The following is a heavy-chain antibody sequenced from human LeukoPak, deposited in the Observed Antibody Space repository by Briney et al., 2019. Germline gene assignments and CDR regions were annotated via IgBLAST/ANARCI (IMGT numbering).Heavy chain of an antibody. CDR3: ARDHMVRQPL. Sequence: SETLSLTCTVSGGSISSGGYYWSWIRQHPGKGLEWIGYIYYSGSTYYNPSLKSRVTISVNTSKNQFSLKLSSVTAADTAVYYCARDHMVRQPLWGQGTLVTVSS. CDR2: IYYSGST. CDR1: GGSISSGGYY. J-gene: IGHJ4*02. D-gene: IGHD3-10*01. V-gene: IGHV4-31*03.